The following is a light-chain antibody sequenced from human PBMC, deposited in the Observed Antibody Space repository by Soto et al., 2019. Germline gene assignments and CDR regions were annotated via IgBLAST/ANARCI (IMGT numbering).Light chain of an antibody. V-gene: IGKV1-5*03. J-gene: IGKJ1*01. Sequence: DIQMTQSPSTLSASVGDRVTITCRANQSISSWLAWYQRRPGKAPRLLISKASSLESGVPSRFSGGGFGTEFTLTISSLQPDDFATYYCQKYYSRVTFGQGTKVDSK. CDR2: KAS. CDR1: QSISSW. CDR3: QKYYSRVT.